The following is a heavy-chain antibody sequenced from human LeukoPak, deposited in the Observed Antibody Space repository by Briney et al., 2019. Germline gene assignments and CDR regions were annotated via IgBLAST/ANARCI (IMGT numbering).Heavy chain of an antibody. J-gene: IGHJ4*02. D-gene: IGHD1-26*01. CDR1: GGSMSSSTNC. CDR3: ARHVSGSSADY. Sequence: PSETLSLTCSVSGGSMSSSTNCWGWIRQPPGKGLEGIGYSHYSGSNNYNPSLKSRVTMSVDTSRNQFSLKLSSVTAADTAVYYCARHVSGSSADYWGQGTLVTVSS. V-gene: IGHV4-61*05. CDR2: SHYSGSN.